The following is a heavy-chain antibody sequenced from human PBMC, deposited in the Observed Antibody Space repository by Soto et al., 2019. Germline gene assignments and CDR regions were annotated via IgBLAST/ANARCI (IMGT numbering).Heavy chain of an antibody. J-gene: IGHJ4*02. CDR1: GGSISSYY. V-gene: IGHV4-59*01. CDR3: ARAPVWGSYRPYYFDY. D-gene: IGHD3-16*02. CDR2: IYYSGST. Sequence: SETLSLTCTVSGGSISSYYWSWIRQPPGKGLEWIGYIYYSGSTNYNPSLKSRVTISVDTSKNQFSLKLSSVTAADTAVYYCARAPVWGSYRPYYFDYWGQGTLVTVSS.